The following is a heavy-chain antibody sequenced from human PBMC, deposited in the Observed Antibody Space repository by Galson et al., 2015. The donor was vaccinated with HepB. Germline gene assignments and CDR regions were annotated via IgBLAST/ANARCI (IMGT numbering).Heavy chain of an antibody. CDR3: ARKACSSTSCAGIYYYYYYMDV. D-gene: IGHD2-2*01. J-gene: IGHJ6*03. Sequence: SVKVSCKASGGTFSSYAISWVRQAPGQGLEWMGGIIPIFGTANYAQKSQGRATITADESTSTAYMELSSLRSEDTAVYYCARKACSSTSCAGIYYYYYYMDVWGKGTTVTVSS. V-gene: IGHV1-69*13. CDR2: IIPIFGTA. CDR1: GGTFSSYA.